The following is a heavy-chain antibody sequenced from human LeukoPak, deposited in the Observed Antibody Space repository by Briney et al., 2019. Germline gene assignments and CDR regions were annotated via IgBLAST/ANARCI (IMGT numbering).Heavy chain of an antibody. V-gene: IGHV3-7*01. CDR2: IKQDGSEK. CDR1: GFTFSSYD. CDR3: ARITTVFQDI. Sequence: PGGSLRLSCVVSGFTFSSYDMSWVRQAPGKGLEWVANIKQDGSEKYYVDSVKGRFTISRDNAKNSLYLQMNSLRAEDTAVYYCARITTVFQDIWGQGTMVTVSS. J-gene: IGHJ3*02. D-gene: IGHD1-14*01.